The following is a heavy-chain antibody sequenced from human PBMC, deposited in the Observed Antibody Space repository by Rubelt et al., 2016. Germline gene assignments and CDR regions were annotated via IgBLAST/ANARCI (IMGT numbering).Heavy chain of an antibody. J-gene: IGHJ4*02. D-gene: IGHD5-24*01. CDR1: GGSISSSNYY. V-gene: IGHV4-39*01. CDR2: ILYSGST. Sequence: QLQLQESGPGLVKPSETLSLTCTVSGGSISSSNYYWGWIRQPPGKGLEWIGSILYSGSTYYTPSLKSRVTISVDTSKNQFSLKLSSVTAADTAVYYCASPMATGLDYWGQGTLVTVSS. CDR3: ASPMATGLDY.